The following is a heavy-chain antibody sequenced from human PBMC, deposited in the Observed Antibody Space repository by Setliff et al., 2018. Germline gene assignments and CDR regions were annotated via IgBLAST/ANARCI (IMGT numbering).Heavy chain of an antibody. D-gene: IGHD3-10*01. J-gene: IGHJ6*03. CDR2: IYYSGST. Sequence: PSETLSLTCRVSGGSTSSGNYYWGLIRQPPGKGLEWVATIYYSGSTYSNPSLKSRLIISVDAPDNQFSVKLSSVTAADTAVYYCARHKSNGSGSYPSLYMDVWGKGIMVTVSS. CDR3: ARHKSNGSGSYPSLYMDV. V-gene: IGHV4-39*01. CDR1: GGSTSSGNYY.